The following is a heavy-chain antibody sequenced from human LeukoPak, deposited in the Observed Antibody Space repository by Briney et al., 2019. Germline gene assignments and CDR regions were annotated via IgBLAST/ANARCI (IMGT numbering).Heavy chain of an antibody. Sequence: TGGSLRLSCAASGLTFSSYAMSWVRQAPGKGLEWVSGISGSGGSTYYSDSVKGRFTISRDNSKNTLYLQMNSLRAEDTAVYYCATKDIVVVPTARGVGYWGQGTLVTVSS. CDR3: ATKDIVVVPTARGVGY. J-gene: IGHJ4*02. CDR1: GLTFSSYA. D-gene: IGHD2-2*01. CDR2: ISGSGGST. V-gene: IGHV3-23*01.